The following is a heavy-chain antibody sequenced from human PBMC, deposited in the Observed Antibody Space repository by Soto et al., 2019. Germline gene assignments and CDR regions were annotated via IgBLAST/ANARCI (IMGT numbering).Heavy chain of an antibody. J-gene: IGHJ3*02. V-gene: IGHV4-39*01. D-gene: IGHD2-15*01. CDR1: GGSISSSSYY. CDR3: ARRGYCSGGSCYSSYDAFDI. CDR2: IYYSGST. Sequence: SETLSLTCTVSGGSISSSSYYWGWIRQPPGKGLEWTGSIYYSGSTYYNPSLKSRVTISVDTSKNQFSLKLSSVTAADTAVYYCARRGYCSGGSCYSSYDAFDIWGQGTMVTVSS.